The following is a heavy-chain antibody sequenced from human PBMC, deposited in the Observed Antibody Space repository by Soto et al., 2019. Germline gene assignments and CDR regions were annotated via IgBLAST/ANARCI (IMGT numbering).Heavy chain of an antibody. CDR3: ARSRDGYNDMHAFDI. D-gene: IGHD3-9*01. J-gene: IGHJ3*02. V-gene: IGHV3-30-3*01. CDR2: MSYDGSQK. CDR1: GFTFSTYA. Sequence: GGSLRLSCAASGFTFSTYAMHWVRQAPGKGLEWVAVMSYDGSQKYYADSVKGRFTISRDNSKNTLYLEMNSLRGEDTAVYYCARSRDGYNDMHAFDIWGQGTMVTVS.